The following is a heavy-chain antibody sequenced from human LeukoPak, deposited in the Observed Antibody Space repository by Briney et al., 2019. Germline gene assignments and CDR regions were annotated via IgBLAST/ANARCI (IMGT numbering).Heavy chain of an antibody. D-gene: IGHD2-15*01. CDR3: ARGRVAAGVGWFDP. J-gene: IGHJ5*02. CDR2: INHSGST. V-gene: IGHV4-34*01. CDR1: GGSFTGYY. Sequence: PSETLSLTCAVYGGSFTGYYWNWIRQPPGKGLEWVGEINHSGSTNYNPSLKSRVTISVGTSKNQFSLKLSSVTAADTAVYYCARGRVAAGVGWFDPWGQGTLVTVSS.